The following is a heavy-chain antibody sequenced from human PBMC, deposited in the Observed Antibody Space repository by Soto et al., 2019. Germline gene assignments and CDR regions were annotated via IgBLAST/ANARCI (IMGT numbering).Heavy chain of an antibody. Sequence: QVHLVQSGAEVKKPGASVKVSCKGSGYDFTTYGITCVRQAPGQGLEWMAWISAHNGNTDYAQKLQGRVNVTRDTSTSTAYMELRSLRSDDTAVYYCARGRYGDYWGQGALVTVSS. J-gene: IGHJ4*02. CDR3: ARGRYGDY. CDR1: GYDFTTYG. D-gene: IGHD1-1*01. V-gene: IGHV1-18*01. CDR2: ISAHNGNT.